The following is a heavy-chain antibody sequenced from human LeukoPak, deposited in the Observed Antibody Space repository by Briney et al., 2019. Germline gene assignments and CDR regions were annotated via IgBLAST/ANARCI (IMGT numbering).Heavy chain of an antibody. Sequence: GGALRLSCAASGFTFSSSWRNWVRQSPGEGLEWVANIKEDGTEKYYVDSVKGRFTIFRDNAKNSLYLQMNSLRAEDTAVYYCARPHNNWRWYFDLWGRGTLVTVSS. V-gene: IGHV3-7*03. D-gene: IGHD3-3*01. J-gene: IGHJ2*01. CDR2: IKEDGTEK. CDR1: GFTFSSSW. CDR3: ARPHNNWRWYFDL.